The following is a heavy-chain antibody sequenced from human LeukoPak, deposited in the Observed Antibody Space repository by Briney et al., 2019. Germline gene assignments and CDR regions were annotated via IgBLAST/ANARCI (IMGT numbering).Heavy chain of an antibody. Sequence: ASVKVSCTASGYTFTSYDINWVRQATGQGLEWMGWMNPNSGNTGYAQKFQGRVTMTRNTSISTAYMELSSLGSEDTAVYYCARAGFRVVDYHDTSGYYSYWGQGTLVTVSS. CDR1: GYTFTSYD. D-gene: IGHD3-22*01. J-gene: IGHJ4*02. CDR2: MNPNSGNT. CDR3: ARAGFRVVDYHDTSGYYSY. V-gene: IGHV1-8*01.